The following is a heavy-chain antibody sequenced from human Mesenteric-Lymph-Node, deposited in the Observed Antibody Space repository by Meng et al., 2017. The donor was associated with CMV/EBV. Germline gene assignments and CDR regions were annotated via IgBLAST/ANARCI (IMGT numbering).Heavy chain of an antibody. CDR3: AREGGSHCSNGVCLHGDY. J-gene: IGHJ4*02. D-gene: IGHD2-8*01. V-gene: IGHV3-30*04. CDR2: ISYDGSNK. Sequence: GESLKISCAASGFTFSSYSMHWVRQAPGKGLEWVAIISYDGSNKYNGDSVKGRFTISRDNSKNTLYLQMNSLRPEDTAVYYCAREGGSHCSNGVCLHGDYWGQGTLVTVSS. CDR1: GFTFSSYS.